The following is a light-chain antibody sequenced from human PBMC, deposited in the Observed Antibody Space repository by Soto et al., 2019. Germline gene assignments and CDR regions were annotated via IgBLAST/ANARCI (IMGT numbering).Light chain of an antibody. J-gene: IGLJ1*01. CDR2: DVS. Sequence: QPASVSGSPGQSITISCTGTSSDVESYNLVSWYQQHPGKAPKVMIYDVSKRPSGVPDRFSGSKSGNTASLTLSGLQAEDEADYYCCSYAGSYTFYVFGTGTKLTVL. CDR1: SSDVESYNL. CDR3: CSYAGSYTFYV. V-gene: IGLV2-11*01.